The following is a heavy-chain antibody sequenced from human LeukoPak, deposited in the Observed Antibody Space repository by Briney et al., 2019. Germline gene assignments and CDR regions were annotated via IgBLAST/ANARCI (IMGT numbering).Heavy chain of an antibody. CDR1: GFTFSSYA. Sequence: GGSLRLSCAASGFTFSSYAMSWVRQAPGKGLEWVSAISGSGGSTYYADSVKGRFTISRDNSKNALYLQMNSLRAEDTAVYYCAKARSGGSWNFDYWGQGTLVTVSS. V-gene: IGHV3-23*01. CDR2: ISGSGGST. J-gene: IGHJ4*02. D-gene: IGHD2-15*01. CDR3: AKARSGGSWNFDY.